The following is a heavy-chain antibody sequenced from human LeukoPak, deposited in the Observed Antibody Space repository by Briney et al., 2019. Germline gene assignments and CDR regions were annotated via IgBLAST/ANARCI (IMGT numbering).Heavy chain of an antibody. Sequence: GGSLRLSCAASGFTFSSYAMHWVRQAPGKGLEWVAVISYDGSNKYYADSVKGRFTISRDNSKNTLYLQMNSLRVEDTAVYYCATPPTAYTSGSLGYWGQGTLVTVSS. D-gene: IGHD3-22*01. V-gene: IGHV3-30-3*01. CDR3: ATPPTAYTSGSLGY. CDR1: GFTFSSYA. J-gene: IGHJ4*02. CDR2: ISYDGSNK.